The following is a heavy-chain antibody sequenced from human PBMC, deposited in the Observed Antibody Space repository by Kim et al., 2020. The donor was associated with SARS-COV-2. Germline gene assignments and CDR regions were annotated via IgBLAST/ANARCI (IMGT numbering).Heavy chain of an antibody. CDR3: ASGITLVRGVIRCFDP. CDR2: ISSSSSYI. D-gene: IGHD3-10*01. J-gene: IGHJ5*02. V-gene: IGHV3-21*01. CDR1: GFTFSCYS. Sequence: GGSLRLSCAASGFTFSCYSMNWVRQAPGKRLEWVSSISSSSSYIYYADSVKGRFTISRDNTKNSLYLQMNSLRAEDTAVYYCASGITLVRGVIRCFDPWGQGTLVTVSS.